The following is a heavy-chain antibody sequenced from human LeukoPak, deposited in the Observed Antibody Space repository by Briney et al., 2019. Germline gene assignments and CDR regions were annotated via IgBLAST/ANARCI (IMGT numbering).Heavy chain of an antibody. CDR1: GFTFSSYA. V-gene: IGHV3-30-3*01. Sequence: GRSLRLSCAASGFTFSSYAMHWVRQAPGKGLEWVAVISYDGSNKYYADSVKGRFTISRDNSKNTLYLQMNSLRAEDTAVYYCARDSYYDSSGYFDVGEFDYWGQGTLVTVSS. J-gene: IGHJ4*02. CDR3: ARDSYYDSSGYFDVGEFDY. CDR2: ISYDGSNK. D-gene: IGHD3-22*01.